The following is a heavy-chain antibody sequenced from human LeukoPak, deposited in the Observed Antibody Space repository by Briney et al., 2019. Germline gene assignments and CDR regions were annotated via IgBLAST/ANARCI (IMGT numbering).Heavy chain of an antibody. V-gene: IGHV3-7*03. CDR2: IKQDGSEK. Sequence: GGSLRLSCAASGFTFSSYWMNWVRQAPGKGLEWVANIKQDGSEKYYVDSVKGRFTISRDNSKDTLFLQLNSLRVEDTAVYYCASEIRPNDYWGQGTLVTVSS. CDR1: GFTFSSYW. CDR3: ASEIRPNDY. J-gene: IGHJ4*02.